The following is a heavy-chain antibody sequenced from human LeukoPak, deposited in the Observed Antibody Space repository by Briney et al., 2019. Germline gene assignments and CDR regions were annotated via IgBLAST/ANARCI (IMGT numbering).Heavy chain of an antibody. CDR3: AKVSTEWEPLGTFDY. J-gene: IGHJ4*02. CDR1: GFTLRSLS. D-gene: IGHD1-26*01. Sequence: GGSLRLFCAASGFTLRSLSMRWGPQASGKGVGWGLAITGSGSSTYYADSVKGRFTISRDNSKNTLYLQMNSLRAEDTAVYYCAKVSTEWEPLGTFDYWGQGTLVTVSS. CDR2: ITGSGSST. V-gene: IGHV3-23*01.